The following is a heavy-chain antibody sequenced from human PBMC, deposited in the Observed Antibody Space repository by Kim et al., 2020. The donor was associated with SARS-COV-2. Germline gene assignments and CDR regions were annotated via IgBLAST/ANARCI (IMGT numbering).Heavy chain of an antibody. CDR2: TSFDGSKK. CDR1: RFTFSRYD. CDR3: AKVAYNWNREDGLDM. Sequence: GGSLRLSCAASRFTFSRYDMHWVRQSPGKGLEWVAVTSFDGSKKHYADHVKGRFTVSRDNSEDTLFLEINSLRPEDTAMYYCAKVAYNWNREDGLDMWGPGTSVIVSS. J-gene: IGHJ3*02. D-gene: IGHD1-20*01. V-gene: IGHV3-30*18.